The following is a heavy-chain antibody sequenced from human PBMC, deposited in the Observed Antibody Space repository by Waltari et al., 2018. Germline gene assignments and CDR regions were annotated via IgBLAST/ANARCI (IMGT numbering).Heavy chain of an antibody. V-gene: IGHV4-34*01. CDR3: ARLSSYSSSWYGRYYYYMDV. CDR2: INHSGST. Sequence: QVQLQQWGAGLLKPSETLSLTCAVYGGSFSGYYWSWIRQPPGKGLEWIGEINHSGSTNYTPSLKSRVTISVDTSKNQFSLKLSSVTAADTAVYYCARLSSYSSSWYGRYYYYMDVWGKGTTVTISS. J-gene: IGHJ6*03. D-gene: IGHD6-13*01. CDR1: GGSFSGYY.